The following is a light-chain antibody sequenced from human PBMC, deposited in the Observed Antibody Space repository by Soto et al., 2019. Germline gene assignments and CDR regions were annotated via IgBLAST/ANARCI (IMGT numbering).Light chain of an antibody. V-gene: IGLV1-44*01. CDR1: SSNIGRNV. CDR3: ATWDDTLSGVV. J-gene: IGLJ2*01. CDR2: TDN. Sequence: HSVLTQPPSASETPGQRVTISCSGSSSNIGRNVVNWYQQFPGTAPRVLIYTDNQRPSGVPDRFSGSRSGTSASLAIIGLQSEDEADYYCATWDDTLSGVVFGGGTQLTVL.